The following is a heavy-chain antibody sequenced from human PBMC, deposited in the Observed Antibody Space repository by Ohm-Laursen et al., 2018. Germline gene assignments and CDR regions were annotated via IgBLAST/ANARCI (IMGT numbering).Heavy chain of an antibody. CDR3: AKRGSQWLETEGSNPRPYYFDY. Sequence: SLRLSCAASGFTFSSYAMSWVRQAPGKGLEWVSAISGSGGSTYYADSVKGRFTISRDNSKNTLYLQMNSLRAEDTAVYYYAKRGSQWLETEGSNPRPYYFDYWGQGTLVTVSS. D-gene: IGHD6-19*01. CDR2: ISGSGGST. V-gene: IGHV3-23*01. CDR1: GFTFSSYA. J-gene: IGHJ4*02.